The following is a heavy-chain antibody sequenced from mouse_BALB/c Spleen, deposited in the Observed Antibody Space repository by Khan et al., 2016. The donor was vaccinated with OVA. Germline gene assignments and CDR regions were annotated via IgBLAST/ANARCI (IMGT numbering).Heavy chain of an antibody. J-gene: IGHJ2*01. V-gene: IGHV3-2*02. D-gene: IGHD1-1*01. Sequence: EVKLLESGPGLLKPSQSLSLTCTVSGYSITSDYVWYLIRPFPGNKLEWMAFISYSGSTTYSPSLRSRISITLDTSNNQFFLQLNSVTTEDTATYDSASGGLFLRYPDYFDYWGQGTTLTVSS. CDR1: GYSITSDYV. CDR3: ASGGLFLRYPDYFDY. CDR2: ISYSGST.